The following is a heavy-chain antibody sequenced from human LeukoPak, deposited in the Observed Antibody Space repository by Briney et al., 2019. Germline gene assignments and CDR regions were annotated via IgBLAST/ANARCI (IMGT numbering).Heavy chain of an antibody. Sequence: PGGSLRLSCAASGFTFSDYAMHWVRQAPGKGLEWVAVISYDGNNKEYADSVKGRFTISRDNSKSTVYLQVNSLRSEDTAVFYCARDPLNRRWGSYYFDYWGQGTLVTVSS. J-gene: IGHJ4*02. CDR3: ARDPLNRRWGSYYFDY. D-gene: IGHD7-27*01. CDR1: GFTFSDYA. V-gene: IGHV3-30-3*01. CDR2: ISYDGNNK.